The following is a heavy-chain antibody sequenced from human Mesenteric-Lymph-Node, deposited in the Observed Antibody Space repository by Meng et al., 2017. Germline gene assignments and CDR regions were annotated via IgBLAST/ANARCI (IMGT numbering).Heavy chain of an antibody. J-gene: IGHJ4*02. CDR2: ISYDGSRK. V-gene: IGHV3-30*01. CDR1: GYPFSSYG. D-gene: IGHD1-20*01. CDR3: ARQGDNWNDVGDY. Sequence: GESLKISCAASGYPFSSYGMHWVRQAPGKGLEWGAVISYDGSRKYYADSVKGRFTISRDNSKNTLYMEMNSLRADDTAVYDCARQGDNWNDVGDYWGQGTLVTVSS.